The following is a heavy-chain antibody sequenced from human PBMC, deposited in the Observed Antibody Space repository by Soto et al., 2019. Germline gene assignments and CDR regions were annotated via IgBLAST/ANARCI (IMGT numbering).Heavy chain of an antibody. CDR3: ARHSIAVRKNNWFDP. J-gene: IGHJ5*02. CDR2: AFYLGST. D-gene: IGHD6-19*01. CDR1: GGSIISSDYY. Sequence: PSETLSLTCTVSGGSIISSDYYWGWVRQPPGKGLEWIGSAFYLGSTYYNPSLKSQVTMSVDTSKNQFSLKLTSVTAADTAIYYCARHSIAVRKNNWFDPWGQGTPVTVSS. V-gene: IGHV4-39*01.